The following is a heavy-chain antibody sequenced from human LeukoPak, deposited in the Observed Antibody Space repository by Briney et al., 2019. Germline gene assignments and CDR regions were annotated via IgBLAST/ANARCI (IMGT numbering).Heavy chain of an antibody. CDR2: IRYDGSNK. V-gene: IGHV3-30*02. CDR1: GFTFSSYG. CDR3: ANSPDGAFDY. Sequence: GGSLRLSCVASGFTFSSYGMHWVRQAPGKGLEWVAFIRYDGSNKYYADSVKGRFTISRDNSKNTLYLHMNSLRAEDTAVYYCANSPDGAFDYWGQGTLVTVSS. J-gene: IGHJ4*02.